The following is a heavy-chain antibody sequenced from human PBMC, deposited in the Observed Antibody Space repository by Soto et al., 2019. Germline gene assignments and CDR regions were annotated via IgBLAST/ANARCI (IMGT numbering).Heavy chain of an antibody. CDR2: ISAYNGNT. Sequence: QVQLVQSGAEVKKPGSSVRVSCKASGYIFNHYGIGWVRQAPGQGLEWMGWISAYNGNTHYAGSLQGRGTMTTDTSTSTADMELRSLRSDDTAVYYCARGGQEWTSPYCSYIDDGLDVWGQGTTVTVSS. CDR1: GYIFNHYG. D-gene: IGHD2-21*02. J-gene: IGHJ6*02. V-gene: IGHV1-18*01. CDR3: ARGGQEWTSPYCSYIDDGLDV.